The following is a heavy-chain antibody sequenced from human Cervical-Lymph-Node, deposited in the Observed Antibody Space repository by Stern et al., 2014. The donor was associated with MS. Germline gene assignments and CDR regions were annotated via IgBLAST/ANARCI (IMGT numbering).Heavy chain of an antibody. CDR1: GATFSTNA. V-gene: IGHV1-69*01. CDR2: IVPIFGRA. Sequence: QVQLVQSGAEVRKPGYSVKVSCKASGATFSTNAISWLRQAPGQGPEWMGAIVPIFGRANYVQKVRGRLTITADESASTAYMELRSLRSEDTAVYYCAREHHGGNFASWGQGTLVTVSS. J-gene: IGHJ5*02. D-gene: IGHD4-23*01. CDR3: AREHHGGNFAS.